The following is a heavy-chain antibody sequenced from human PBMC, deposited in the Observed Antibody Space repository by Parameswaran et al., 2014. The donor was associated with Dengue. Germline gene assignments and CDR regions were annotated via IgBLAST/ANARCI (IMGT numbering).Heavy chain of an antibody. J-gene: IGHJ6*03. D-gene: IGHD1-26*01. V-gene: IGHV4-39*01. CDR2: VYYHGSP. Sequence: VRQAPGKGLEWIGSVYYHGSPYYNPSLKSRLTISVDTPKNQFSLKLTSVTAADTAVYYCARIPTIDYYYYYYVDVWGKGTTVTVSS. CDR3: ARIPTIDYYYYYYVDV.